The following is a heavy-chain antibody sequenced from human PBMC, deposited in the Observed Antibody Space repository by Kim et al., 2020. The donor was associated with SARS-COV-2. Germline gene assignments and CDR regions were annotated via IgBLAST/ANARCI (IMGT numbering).Heavy chain of an antibody. V-gene: IGHV3-53*01. CDR2: IYSGGST. Sequence: GGSLRLSCAASGFTVSSNYMSWVRQAPGKGLEWVSVIYSGGSTYYADSVKGRFTISRDNSKNTLYLQMNSLRAEDTAVYYCARARFIYCSSTSCQAPGHGMDVWGQGTTVTVSS. D-gene: IGHD2-2*01. J-gene: IGHJ6*02. CDR1: GFTVSSNY. CDR3: ARARFIYCSSTSCQAPGHGMDV.